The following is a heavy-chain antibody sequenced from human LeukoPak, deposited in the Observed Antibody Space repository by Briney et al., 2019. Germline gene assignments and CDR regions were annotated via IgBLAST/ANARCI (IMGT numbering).Heavy chain of an antibody. V-gene: IGHV3-33*01. Sequence: PGGSLRLSCAASGFTFSSYGMHWVRQAPGKGLEWVAVIWYDGSNKYYADSVKGRFTISRDNSKNTLYLQMNSLRAEDTAVYYCARESWYYDSSSYYSPFWDNWGQGTLVTVSS. CDR2: IWYDGSNK. D-gene: IGHD3-22*01. J-gene: IGHJ4*02. CDR3: ARESWYYDSSSYYSPFWDN. CDR1: GFTFSSYG.